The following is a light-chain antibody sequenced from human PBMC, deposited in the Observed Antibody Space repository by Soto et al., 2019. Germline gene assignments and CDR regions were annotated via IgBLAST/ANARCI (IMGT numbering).Light chain of an antibody. CDR1: QSVSSSY. CDR2: GAS. Sequence: EIVLTQSPGTLSLSPGERATLSCRVSQSVSSSYLAWYQQKPGQAPRLLIYGASSRATGIPDRFSGSGSGTDFTLTISRLEPEDLAVYYCQQYNTEPMTFGGGTKVDI. J-gene: IGKJ4*01. CDR3: QQYNTEPMT. V-gene: IGKV3-20*01.